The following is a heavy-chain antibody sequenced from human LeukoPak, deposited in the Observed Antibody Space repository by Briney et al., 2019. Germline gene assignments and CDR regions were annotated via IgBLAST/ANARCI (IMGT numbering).Heavy chain of an antibody. CDR1: GFTVSSNY. CDR2: INHSGST. Sequence: GSLRLSCAASGFTVSSNYMSWVRQAPGKGLEWIGEINHSGSTNYNPSLKSRVTISVDTSKNQFSLKLSSVTAADTAVYYCARAKAAADFDYWGQGTLVTVSS. V-gene: IGHV4-34*01. D-gene: IGHD6-13*01. J-gene: IGHJ4*02. CDR3: ARAKAAADFDY.